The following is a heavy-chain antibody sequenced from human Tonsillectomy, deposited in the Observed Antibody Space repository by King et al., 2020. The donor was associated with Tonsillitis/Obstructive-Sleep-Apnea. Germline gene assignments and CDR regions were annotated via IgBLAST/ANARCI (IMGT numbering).Heavy chain of an antibody. J-gene: IGHJ4*02. CDR3: AGDATSITAWAL. D-gene: IGHD1-20*01. CDR2: IYTGDKT. CDR1: WFSISYNY. V-gene: IGHV3-53*01. Sequence: VQLVESGGGLIQPGGSLRLSCAASWFSISYNYMSWVRQAPGKGLEWVSSIYTGDKTDYADSVKGRFNISRDNSKNTLFLQMNSLRVEDTAMYYCAGDATSITAWALWGQGTPVTVSS.